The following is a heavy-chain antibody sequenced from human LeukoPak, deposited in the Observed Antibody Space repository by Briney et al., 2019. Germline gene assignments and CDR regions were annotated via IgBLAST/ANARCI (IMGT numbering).Heavy chain of an antibody. J-gene: IGHJ3*02. CDR3: AKDIGIFGVVPDAFDI. D-gene: IGHD3-3*01. Sequence: PGGSLRLSCATSGFTLSSYWMHWVRQVPGKGLEWLSRINNDGVSTSYADSVKGRFTISRDNAKNTLYLQMNSLRAEDTAVYYCAKDIGIFGVVPDAFDIWGQGTMVTVSS. CDR1: GFTLSSYW. CDR2: INNDGVST. V-gene: IGHV3-74*01.